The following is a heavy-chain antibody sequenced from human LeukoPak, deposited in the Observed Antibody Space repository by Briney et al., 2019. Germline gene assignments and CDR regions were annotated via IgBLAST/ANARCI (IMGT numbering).Heavy chain of an antibody. Sequence: SETLSLTCAVYGGSFSGYYWNWIRQPPGKGLEWIGGINHSGSTNYNPSLKSRVTLSVDTSKNQFSLKLSSVTAADTAVYYCARGTDSSGYYVGAFDIWGQGTMVTVSS. D-gene: IGHD3-22*01. J-gene: IGHJ3*02. CDR3: ARGTDSSGYYVGAFDI. CDR2: INHSGST. V-gene: IGHV4-34*01. CDR1: GGSFSGYY.